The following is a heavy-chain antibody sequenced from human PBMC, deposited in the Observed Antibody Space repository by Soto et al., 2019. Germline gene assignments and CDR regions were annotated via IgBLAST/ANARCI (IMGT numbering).Heavy chain of an antibody. CDR2: MNPNSGNT. CDR3: ARSDSSFWGEAYYMDV. CDR1: GYTFTSYD. D-gene: IGHD3-16*01. V-gene: IGHV1-8*01. Sequence: QVQLVQSGAEVKKPGASVKVSCKASGYTFTSYDINWVRQATGQGLDWMGWMNPNSGNTGYAQNFQGRVTMTRNTSISTAYMELSSLRSEDTAVYYCARSDSSFWGEAYYMDVWGKGTTVTVSS. J-gene: IGHJ6*03.